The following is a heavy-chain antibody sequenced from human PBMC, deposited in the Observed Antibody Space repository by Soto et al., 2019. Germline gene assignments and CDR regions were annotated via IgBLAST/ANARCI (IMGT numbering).Heavy chain of an antibody. CDR2: ISGSGGST. CDR3: AVVLMVYATQPFDAFDI. CDR1: GFTFSSYA. J-gene: IGHJ3*02. V-gene: IGHV3-23*01. Sequence: GGSLRLSCAASGFTFSSYAMSWGRQAPGKGLEWVSAISGSGGSTYYADSVKGRFTISRDNSKNTLYLQMNSLRAEDTAVYYCAVVLMVYATQPFDAFDIWGQGTKVTVSS. D-gene: IGHD2-8*01.